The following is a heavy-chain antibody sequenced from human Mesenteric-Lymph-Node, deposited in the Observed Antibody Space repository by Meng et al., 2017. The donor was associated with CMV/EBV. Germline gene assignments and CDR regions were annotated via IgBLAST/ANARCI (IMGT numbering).Heavy chain of an antibody. CDR3: ARGRSLWSGSSNWFDP. J-gene: IGHJ5*02. D-gene: IGHD2-21*01. Sequence: YYGSFTGHYWTWIRQPPGKGLEWIGEINYSGDTSSNPSLKSRLTISVDTSKTEVSLKLGSMTAADTAIYYCARGRSLWSGSSNWFDPWGLGILVTVSS. CDR1: YGSFTGHY. CDR2: INYSGDT. V-gene: IGHV4-34*01.